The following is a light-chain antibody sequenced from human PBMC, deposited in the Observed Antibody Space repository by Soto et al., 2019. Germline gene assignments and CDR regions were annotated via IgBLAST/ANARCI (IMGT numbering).Light chain of an antibody. J-gene: IGKJ5*01. CDR1: QGIRND. Sequence: AIQMTQSPSSLSASVVDRVTISCRASQGIRNDLGWYQQKPGKAPKLLIFAASSLQTGVPSRFSGSGSGTDFTLTISNLQPEDSATYYCQQLHSYPVTFGHGTRLEIK. CDR2: AAS. CDR3: QQLHSYPVT. V-gene: IGKV1-6*01.